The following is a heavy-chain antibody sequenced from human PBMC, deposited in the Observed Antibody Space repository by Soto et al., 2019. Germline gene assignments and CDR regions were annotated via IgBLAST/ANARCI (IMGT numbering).Heavy chain of an antibody. CDR1: GYTFTGHY. D-gene: IGHD5-12*01. CDR3: ARAVVTTTPNFDY. V-gene: IGHV1-2*04. CDR2: INPNSGVT. Sequence: ASVKVSCKASGYTFTGHYIQWVRQAPGQGLEWMGWINPNSGVTNYAQKLQGWVTLTRDTSISTAYMELSRLRSDDTALYYCARAVVTTTPNFDYWGQGTLVTVSS. J-gene: IGHJ4*02.